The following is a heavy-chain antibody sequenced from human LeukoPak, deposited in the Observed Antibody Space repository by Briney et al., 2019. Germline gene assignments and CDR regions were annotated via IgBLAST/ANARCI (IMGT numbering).Heavy chain of an antibody. J-gene: IGHJ4*02. CDR2: IYSGGST. CDR1: GFTVSSNY. V-gene: IGHV3-66*01. Sequence: GGSLRLSCAASGFTVSSNYMSWVRQAPGKGLEWVSDIYSGGSTYYADSVKGRFTISRDNSKNTLYLQMNSLRAEDTAVYYCARDRSSGWYVFDYWGQGTLVTVSS. CDR3: ARDRSSGWYVFDY. D-gene: IGHD6-19*01.